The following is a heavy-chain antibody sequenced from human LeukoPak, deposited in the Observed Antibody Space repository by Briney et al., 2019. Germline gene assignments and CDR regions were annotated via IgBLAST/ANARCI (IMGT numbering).Heavy chain of an antibody. D-gene: IGHD4-17*01. CDR3: AKVHYGDAFDY. J-gene: IGHJ4*02. CDR1: GFTFSSYG. V-gene: IGHV3-30*18. Sequence: PGRSLRLSCAASGFTFSSYGMHWVRQAPGKGLEWVAVISYDGSNKYYADSVKGRFTISRDNSKNTLYLQVNSLRAEDTAVYYCAKVHYGDAFDYWGQGTLVTVSS. CDR2: ISYDGSNK.